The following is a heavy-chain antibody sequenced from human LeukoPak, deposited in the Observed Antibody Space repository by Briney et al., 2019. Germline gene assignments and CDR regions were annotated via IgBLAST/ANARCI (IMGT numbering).Heavy chain of an antibody. D-gene: IGHD3-3*01. Sequence: SETLSLTCAVYGGSFSGHYWSWIRQPPGKGLEWIGEMDHSGSTNYNPSLKSRVTISVDTSKDQFSLNLSSVTAADTAVYYCARGQGDAWSGYVLNVWGKGTTVTVSS. CDR2: MDHSGST. CDR1: GGSFSGHY. V-gene: IGHV4-34*01. J-gene: IGHJ6*04. CDR3: ARGQGDAWSGYVLNV.